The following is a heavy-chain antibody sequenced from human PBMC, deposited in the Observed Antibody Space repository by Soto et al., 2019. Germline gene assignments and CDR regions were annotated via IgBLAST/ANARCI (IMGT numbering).Heavy chain of an antibody. Sequence: QVQVVQSRTEVKKPGASVKVSCKTSGYTFTDYDINWVRQTTGQGLEWMGWMNPDSGNAGYAQQFQGRVTMTSNTSTSTAYMELRSLRSEDTAMYYCEVTTGYWGQGTMVTVSS. D-gene: IGHD2-21*02. CDR1: GYTFTDYD. V-gene: IGHV1-8*01. CDR3: EVTTGY. CDR2: MNPDSGNA. J-gene: IGHJ4*02.